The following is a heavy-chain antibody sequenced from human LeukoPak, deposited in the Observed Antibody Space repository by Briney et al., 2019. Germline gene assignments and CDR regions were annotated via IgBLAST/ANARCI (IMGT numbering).Heavy chain of an antibody. CDR1: GFTFSNYA. J-gene: IGHJ4*02. Sequence: GGSLRLSCAASGFTFSNYAMHWVRQAPGKGLEWVAVISYDGSNKYYADSVKGRFTMSRDNSKNTLYLQMNSLRAEDTAVYYCARDNGAAAGTGWGQGTLVTVSS. V-gene: IGHV3-30-3*01. CDR3: ARDNGAAAGTG. D-gene: IGHD6-13*01. CDR2: ISYDGSNK.